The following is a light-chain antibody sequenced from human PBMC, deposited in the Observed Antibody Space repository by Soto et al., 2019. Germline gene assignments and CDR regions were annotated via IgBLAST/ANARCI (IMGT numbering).Light chain of an antibody. J-gene: IGLJ2*01. Sequence: QSVLTQPPSVSAAPGQKVTISCSGSTSNIGSNYVSWYQQFPGTAPKLLIFDNTQRPSGIPDRFSGSMSGTSATLGITGLRTGDEADYYCGTWDNSLRGVVFGGGTQLTVL. V-gene: IGLV1-51*01. CDR1: TSNIGSNY. CDR3: GTWDNSLRGVV. CDR2: DNT.